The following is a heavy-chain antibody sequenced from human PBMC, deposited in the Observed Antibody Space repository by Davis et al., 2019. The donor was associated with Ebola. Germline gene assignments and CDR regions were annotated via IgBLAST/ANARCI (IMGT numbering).Heavy chain of an antibody. D-gene: IGHD6-13*01. V-gene: IGHV1-46*01. J-gene: IGHJ4*02. CDR3: ARVQGQQQLGEADY. Sequence: ASVKVSCKPSGYSFTSHYIHWVRQAPGQGLEWMGIINPSGDSTNYAQKFQGRVTLTSDTSASTVYMDLTSLTSHDTAVYYCARVQGQQQLGEADYWGQGTLVTVSS. CDR2: INPSGDST. CDR1: GYSFTSHY.